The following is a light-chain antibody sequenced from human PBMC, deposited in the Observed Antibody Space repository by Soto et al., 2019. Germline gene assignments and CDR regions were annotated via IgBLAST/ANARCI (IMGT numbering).Light chain of an antibody. V-gene: IGKV1-9*01. CDR2: AAS. CDR1: QGISSY. Sequence: DIPLTQSPSFLSASVGDRVTITCRASQGISSYLAWYQQKPGKAPKLLIYAASTLQSGVPSRFSGVGSGTEFTLTISSLQPEDFATYYCQQLNSYPRITFGGGTKVEIK. J-gene: IGKJ4*01. CDR3: QQLNSYPRIT.